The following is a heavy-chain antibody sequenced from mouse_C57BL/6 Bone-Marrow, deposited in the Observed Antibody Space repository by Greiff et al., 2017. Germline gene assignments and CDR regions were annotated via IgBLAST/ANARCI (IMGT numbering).Heavy chain of an antibody. CDR2: IDPSDSYT. CDR1: GYTFTSYW. J-gene: IGHJ3*01. CDR3: ATGEWFAY. Sequence: QVQLQQPGAELAKPGASVKLSCKASGYTFTSYWMQWVKQRPGQGLEWIGEIDPSDSYTTYNQKFKGKATLTVYKSSNTAYMQLGSLTSEDSAIYCCATGEWFAYWGRGTRVTVSA. V-gene: IGHV1-50*01.